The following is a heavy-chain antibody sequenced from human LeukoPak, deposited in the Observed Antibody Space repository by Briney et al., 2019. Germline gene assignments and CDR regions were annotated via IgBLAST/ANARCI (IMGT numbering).Heavy chain of an antibody. J-gene: IGHJ5*02. V-gene: IGHV1-2*02. Sequence: GASVTVSCKASGYTFTGYYMHWVRQAPGQGLEWMGWINPNSGGTNYAQKFQGRVTMTRDTSIGTAYMELSRLRSDDTAVYYCAREVAGTRGWFDPWGQGTLVTVSS. D-gene: IGHD6-19*01. CDR2: INPNSGGT. CDR3: AREVAGTRGWFDP. CDR1: GYTFTGYY.